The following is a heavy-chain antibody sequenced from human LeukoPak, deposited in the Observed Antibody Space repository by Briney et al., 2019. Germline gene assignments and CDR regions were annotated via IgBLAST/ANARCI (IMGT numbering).Heavy chain of an antibody. CDR2: TYYRSKWYN. J-gene: IGHJ3*02. CDR3: AREPKVGPDAFDI. CDR1: GDSVSSNSAA. Sequence: SQTLSLTCAISGDSVSSNSAAWIWIRQSPSRGLEWLGRTYYRSKWYNDYAVSVKSRITINPDTSKNQFSLQLNSVTPEDTAVYYCAREPKVGPDAFDIWGQGTTVTVSS. V-gene: IGHV6-1*01.